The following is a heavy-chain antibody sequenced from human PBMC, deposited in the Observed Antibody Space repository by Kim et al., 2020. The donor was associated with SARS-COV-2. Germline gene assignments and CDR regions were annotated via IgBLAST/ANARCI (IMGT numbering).Heavy chain of an antibody. CDR3: ARERDPSGFGELSTPAHWFDP. V-gene: IGHV4-31*03. CDR2: IYYSGST. D-gene: IGHD3-10*01. Sequence: SETLSLTCTVSGGSISSGGYYWSWIRQHPGKGLEWIGYIYYSGSTYYNPSLKSRVTISVDTSKNQFSLKLSSVTAADTAVYYCARERDPSGFGELSTPAHWFDPWGQGTLVTVSS. J-gene: IGHJ5*02. CDR1: GGSISSGGYY.